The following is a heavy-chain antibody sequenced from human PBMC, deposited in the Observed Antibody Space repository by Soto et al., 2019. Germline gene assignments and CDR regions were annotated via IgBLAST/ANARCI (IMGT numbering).Heavy chain of an antibody. CDR2: ISYDGSNK. CDR1: GFTFSSYG. J-gene: IGHJ4*02. V-gene: IGHV3-30*18. D-gene: IGHD6-19*01. CDR3: AKDQARYSSAWFFDY. Sequence: GGSLRLSCAASGFTFSSYGMHWVRQAPGKGLEWVAVISYDGSNKYYADSVKGRFTISRDNSKNTLFLQMNSLRAEDSAVYYCAKDQARYSSAWFFDYWGQGTLVTVSS.